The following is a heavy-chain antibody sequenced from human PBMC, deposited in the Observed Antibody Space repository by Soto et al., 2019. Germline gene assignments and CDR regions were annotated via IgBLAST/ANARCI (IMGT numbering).Heavy chain of an antibody. V-gene: IGHV1-46*03. CDR2: INPSGGST. J-gene: IGHJ4*02. CDR1: GYTFTSYY. Sequence: GASVKVSWKASGYTFTSYYMHWVRQAPGQGLEWMGIINPSGGSTSYAQKFQGRVTMTRDTSTSTVYMELSSLRSEDTAVYYCASEFWSGHTRIDYWGQGTLVTVSS. CDR3: ASEFWSGHTRIDY. D-gene: IGHD3-3*01.